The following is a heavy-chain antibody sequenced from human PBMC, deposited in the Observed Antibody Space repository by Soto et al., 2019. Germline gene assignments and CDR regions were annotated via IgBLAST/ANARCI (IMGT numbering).Heavy chain of an antibody. D-gene: IGHD3-3*01. CDR2: ISVSRSYI. CDR1: GFTFSAYS. CDR3: ARDQLGEYDFWRNYLNPGYVQH. V-gene: IGHV3-21*02. Sequence: EVPLVESGGGLVNPGGSLRLSCAASGFTFSAYSMNWVRKAPGKGLEWISSISVSRSYIYYVDSVKGPFTNSSDDAKNLMHLHMLRLRADATAVDYSARDQLGEYDFWRNYLNPGYVQHWGQGTLLTVS. J-gene: IGHJ1*01.